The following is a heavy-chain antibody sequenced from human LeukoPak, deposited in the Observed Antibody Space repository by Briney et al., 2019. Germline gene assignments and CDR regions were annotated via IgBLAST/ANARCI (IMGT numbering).Heavy chain of an antibody. CDR1: GGSISSYY. Sequence: SETLSLTCTVSGGSISSYYWSWIRQPPGKGLEWIGYIYYSGSTNYNPSLKSRVTMSVDTSKNQFSLKLNSVTAADTAVYYCARIPPNSNYYYYYMDVWGKGTTVTVSS. CDR3: ARIPPNSNYYYYYMDV. J-gene: IGHJ6*03. V-gene: IGHV4-59*12. D-gene: IGHD2/OR15-2a*01. CDR2: IYYSGST.